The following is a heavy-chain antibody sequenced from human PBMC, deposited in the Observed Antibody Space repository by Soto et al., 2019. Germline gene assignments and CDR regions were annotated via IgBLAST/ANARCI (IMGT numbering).Heavy chain of an antibody. J-gene: IGHJ4*02. CDR3: ATLSCSGGSCYSTFDY. CDR2: IIPIFGTA. CDR1: GGTFSSYA. V-gene: IGHV1-69*06. D-gene: IGHD2-15*01. Sequence: QVQLGQSGAEVKKPGSSVKVSCKASGGTFSSYAISWVRQAPGQGLAWMGGIIPIFGTANYAQKFQGRVTITADKSTSTAYMELSSLRSDDTAVYYCATLSCSGGSCYSTFDYWGQGTLVTVSS.